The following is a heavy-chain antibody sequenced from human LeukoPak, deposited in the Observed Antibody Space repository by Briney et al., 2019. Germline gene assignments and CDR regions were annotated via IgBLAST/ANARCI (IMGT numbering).Heavy chain of an antibody. D-gene: IGHD4-17*01. J-gene: IGHJ6*02. CDR3: AKDTPTVTTLAWYYGMDV. CDR1: GFTFSSYA. Sequence: GGTLRLSCAASGFTFSSYAMSWVRQAPGKGLEWVSAISGSGGSTYYADSVKGRFTISRDNSKNTLYLQMNSLRAEDTAVYYCAKDTPTVTTLAWYYGMDVWGQGTTVTVSS. V-gene: IGHV3-23*01. CDR2: ISGSGGST.